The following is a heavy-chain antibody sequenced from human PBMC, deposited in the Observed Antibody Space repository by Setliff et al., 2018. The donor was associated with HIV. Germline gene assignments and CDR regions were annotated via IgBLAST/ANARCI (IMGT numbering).Heavy chain of an antibody. CDR3: ARHRYTAAGTLDAFDI. Sequence: PGESLKISCKGSGYSFTSNWIGWVRQMPGKGLEWMGIIHPVDSDTRYSPSFQGQVTISADKSISTAYLQWSTLKASDTAIYYCARHRYTAAGTLDAFDIWGQGTVVTVSS. J-gene: IGHJ3*02. D-gene: IGHD6-13*01. CDR2: IHPVDSDT. V-gene: IGHV5-51*01. CDR1: GYSFTSNW.